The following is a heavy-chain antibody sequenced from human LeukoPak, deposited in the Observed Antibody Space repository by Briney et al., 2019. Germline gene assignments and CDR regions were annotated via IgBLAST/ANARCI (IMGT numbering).Heavy chain of an antibody. V-gene: IGHV4-59*01. J-gene: IGHJ5*02. D-gene: IGHD3-10*01. CDR3: ARGGLPITMVRGIKYNWFDP. CDR1: GGSISSYY. Sequence: PSETLSLTCTVSGGSISSYYWSWLRQPPGKGLEWIGYTYYSGSTNYNPSLKRRVTISVDTSKNQFSLKLSSVTAADTAVYYCARGGLPITMVRGIKYNWFDPWGQGTLVTVSS. CDR2: TYYSGST.